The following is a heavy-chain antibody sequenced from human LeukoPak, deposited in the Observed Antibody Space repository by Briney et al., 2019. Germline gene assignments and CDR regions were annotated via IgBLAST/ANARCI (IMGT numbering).Heavy chain of an antibody. Sequence: GASVKVSCKASGYTFTSYGISWVRQAPGQGLEWMGWISAYNGNTNYAQKLQGRVTMTTDTSTSTAYMELRSLRSDDTAVYYCASPDSGSSETDAFDIWGQGTMVTVSS. J-gene: IGHJ3*02. CDR1: GYTFTSYG. CDR2: ISAYNGNT. D-gene: IGHD1-26*01. V-gene: IGHV1-18*01. CDR3: ASPDSGSSETDAFDI.